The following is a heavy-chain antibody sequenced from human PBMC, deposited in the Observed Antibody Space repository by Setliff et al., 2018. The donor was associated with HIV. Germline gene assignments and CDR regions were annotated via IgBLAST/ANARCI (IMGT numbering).Heavy chain of an antibody. J-gene: IGHJ3*02. CDR1: GDTFRTDA. CDR2: INSASGGT. Sequence: ASVKVSCKTSGDTFRTDAISWVRQAPGQGLEWMGWINSASGGTNYAQNFQGRVTVTRDTSINTAYVELNSLKSDDTAVYYCARDYLHVFDIWGQGTMVTVSS. V-gene: IGHV1-2*02. CDR3: ARDYLHVFDI.